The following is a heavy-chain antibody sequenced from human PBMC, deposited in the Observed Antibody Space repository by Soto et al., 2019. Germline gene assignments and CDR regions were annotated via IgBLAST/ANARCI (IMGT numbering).Heavy chain of an antibody. D-gene: IGHD3-10*01. CDR3: ARIGEFYGTGSYAHLDVFDI. CDR2: IRNKTNNYAT. J-gene: IGHJ3*02. Sequence: PGGSLRLSCAASGFTFIDSPMHWVRQASGKGLEWVGRIRNKTNNYATAYAASVKGRFTISRDDSKNTAYLQLNSLKTEDTAVYYCARIGEFYGTGSYAHLDVFDIWGQGTLVTVSS. CDR1: GFTFIDSP. V-gene: IGHV3-73*01.